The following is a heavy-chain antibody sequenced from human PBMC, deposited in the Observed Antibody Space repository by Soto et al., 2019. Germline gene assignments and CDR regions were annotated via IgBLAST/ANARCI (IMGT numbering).Heavy chain of an antibody. CDR2: IYPGDSDT. V-gene: IGHV5-51*01. Sequence: PGESLKISCKGSGYSFTSYWIGWVRQMPGKGLEWMGIIYPGDSDTRYSPSFQGQVTISADKSISTAYLQWSSMKASDTEMYYCESLSKRAKSVWFYGMDVWGQGTTVTVSS. CDR3: ESLSKRAKSVWFYGMDV. D-gene: IGHD3-9*01. J-gene: IGHJ6*02. CDR1: GYSFTSYW.